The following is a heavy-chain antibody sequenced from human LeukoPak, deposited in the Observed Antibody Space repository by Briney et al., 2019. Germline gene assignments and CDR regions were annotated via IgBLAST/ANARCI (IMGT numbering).Heavy chain of an antibody. V-gene: IGHV3-11*04. D-gene: IGHD6-13*01. J-gene: IGHJ4*02. Sequence: GGSLRLSCAASGFTFSDYYMSWIRQAPGKGLEWVSYISRSGSTIYYADSVKGRFTIYRDNAKNSLYLQMNSLRAEDTAVYYCAKDPRRYSRTGGYFDYWGQGTLVTVSS. CDR3: AKDPRRYSRTGGYFDY. CDR2: ISRSGSTI. CDR1: GFTFSDYY.